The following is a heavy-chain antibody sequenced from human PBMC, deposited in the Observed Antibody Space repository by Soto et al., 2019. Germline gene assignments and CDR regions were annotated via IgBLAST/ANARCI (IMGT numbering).Heavy chain of an antibody. Sequence: GGSLRLSCAASGFTFSSYAMSWVRQAPGKGLEWVSAISGSGGSTYYADSVKGRFTISRDNSKNTLYLQMNSLRAEDTAVYYCAKNPYYYDSSGYYNYWGQGTRVTVSS. V-gene: IGHV3-23*01. D-gene: IGHD3-22*01. CDR1: GFTFSSYA. CDR3: AKNPYYYDSSGYYNY. CDR2: ISGSGGST. J-gene: IGHJ4*02.